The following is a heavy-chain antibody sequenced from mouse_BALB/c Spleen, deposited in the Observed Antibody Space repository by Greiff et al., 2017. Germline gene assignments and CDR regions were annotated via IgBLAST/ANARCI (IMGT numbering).Heavy chain of an antibody. CDR3: ARGELHSYGYDAMDY. Sequence: EVQLVEPGGGLVKPGGSLKLSCAASGFTFSDYYMYWVRQTPEQRLEWVATISDGGSYTYYPDSVKGRFTISRDNAKNNLYLQMSSLKSEDTAMYYCARGELHSYGYDAMDYWGQGTSVTVSS. V-gene: IGHV5-4*02. CDR2: ISDGGSYT. CDR1: GFTFSDYY. D-gene: IGHD1-2*01. J-gene: IGHJ4*01.